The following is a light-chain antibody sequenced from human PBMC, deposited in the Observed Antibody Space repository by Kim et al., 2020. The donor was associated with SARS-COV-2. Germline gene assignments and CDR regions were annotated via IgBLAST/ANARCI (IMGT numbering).Light chain of an antibody. Sequence: SYELTQPPSVSVAPGQMARITCGGNNIGGKTVHWYQQRPGQAPVLVIKYDSDRPSGIPERFSGSNSGNTATLTINRVDAGDEADYFCQVWDNSGDHPVFGGGTQLTVL. CDR2: YDS. V-gene: IGLV3-21*04. J-gene: IGLJ3*02. CDR1: NIGGKT. CDR3: QVWDNSGDHPV.